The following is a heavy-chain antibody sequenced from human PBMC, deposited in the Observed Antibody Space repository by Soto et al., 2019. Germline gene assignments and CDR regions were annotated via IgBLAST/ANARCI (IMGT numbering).Heavy chain of an antibody. CDR3: ARDRVAAAIDDYYYYGMDV. CDR2: IYYSGST. D-gene: IGHD6-13*01. Sequence: QVQLQESGPGLVKPSQTLSLTCTVSGGSISSGDYYCSWIRQPPGKGLEWIGYIYYSGSTYYNPSLKSRVTISVDTSKNQFSLKLSSVTAADTAVYYCARDRVAAAIDDYYYYGMDVWGQGTTVTVSS. CDR1: GGSISSGDYY. J-gene: IGHJ6*02. V-gene: IGHV4-30-4*01.